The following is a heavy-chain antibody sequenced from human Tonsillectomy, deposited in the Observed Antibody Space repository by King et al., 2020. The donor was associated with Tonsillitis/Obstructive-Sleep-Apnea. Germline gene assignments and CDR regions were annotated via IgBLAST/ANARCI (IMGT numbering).Heavy chain of an antibody. CDR1: GFTFSNYG. D-gene: IGHD1-26*01. J-gene: IGHJ3*02. Sequence: VQLVESGGGVVQPGRSLRLSCAASGFTFSNYGMHWVRQAPGKGLEWVAVISYDGSDKYYADSVKGRFTISRDNSKNTLYVEMNSLRAEDTAVYYCAKASGSYFLSEAFDIWGQGTMVTVSS. CDR3: AKASGSYFLSEAFDI. CDR2: ISYDGSDK. V-gene: IGHV3-30*18.